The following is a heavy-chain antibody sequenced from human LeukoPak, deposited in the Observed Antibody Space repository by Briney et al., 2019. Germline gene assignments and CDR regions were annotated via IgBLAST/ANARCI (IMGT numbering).Heavy chain of an antibody. CDR1: GYTFTGYY. V-gene: IGHV1-2*02. J-gene: IGHJ6*02. CDR3: ARRGEYYYGSGSPNYGMDV. CDR2: INPNSGGT. Sequence: ASVKVSCKASGYTFTGYYMHWVRQAPGQGLEWMGWINPNSGGTNYAQKFQGRVTMTRDTSISTAYMELSRLRSDDTAVYYCARRGEYYYGSGSPNYGMDVWGQGTTVTVSS. D-gene: IGHD3-10*01.